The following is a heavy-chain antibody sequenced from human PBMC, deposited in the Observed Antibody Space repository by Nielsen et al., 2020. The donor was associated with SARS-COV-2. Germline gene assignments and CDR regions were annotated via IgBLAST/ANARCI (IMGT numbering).Heavy chain of an antibody. D-gene: IGHD3-9*01. CDR2: IRSKADGGTT. CDR3: TTNYDVLTGLES. V-gene: IGHV3-15*01. J-gene: IGHJ4*02. Sequence: GESLKISCAASGFIFSNALMTWVRQAPGKGLEWVGRIRSKADGGTTDYAAPVKGRFTVSRDDSKNTLYLLMNSLRIEDTGVYYCTTNYDVLTGLESWGQGALVTVSP. CDR1: GFIFSNAL.